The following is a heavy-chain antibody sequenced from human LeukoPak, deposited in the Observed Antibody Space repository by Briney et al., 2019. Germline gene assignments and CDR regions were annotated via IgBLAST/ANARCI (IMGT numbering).Heavy chain of an antibody. D-gene: IGHD3-16*01. J-gene: IGHJ6*04. CDR2: IIPIFGTA. V-gene: IGHV1-69*01. CDR1: GGTFTSYA. Sequence: SETVSCKASGGTFTSYAISWVRQAPGQGLEWMGGIIPIFGTANYAQKFQGRVTITADEATSTAYMELSSLRSEDTAVYYCSLGELPDLGYYYYGMDVWGKGTTVTVSS. CDR3: SLGELPDLGYYYYGMDV.